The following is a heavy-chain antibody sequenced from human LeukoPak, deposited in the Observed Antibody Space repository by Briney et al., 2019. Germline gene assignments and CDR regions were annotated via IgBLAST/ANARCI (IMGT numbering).Heavy chain of an antibody. D-gene: IGHD6-13*01. CDR3: AREVVAAAGYYYYYMDV. V-gene: IGHV4-31*03. J-gene: IGHJ6*03. CDR1: GGSISSGGYY. CDR2: IYYSGST. Sequence: PSETLSLTCTVSGGSISSGGYYWSWIRQHPGKGLEWIGYIYYSGSTYYNPSLKSRVTISVDTSKNHFSLKLSSVTAADTAVYYCAREVVAAAGYYYYYMDVWGKGTTVTVSS.